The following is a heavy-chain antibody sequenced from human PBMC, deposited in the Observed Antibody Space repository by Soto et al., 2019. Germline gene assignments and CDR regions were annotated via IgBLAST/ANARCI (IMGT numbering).Heavy chain of an antibody. D-gene: IGHD3-22*01. Sequence: PGGSLSLSCAASGFTFSSYAMSWVRQAPGKGLEWVSAISGSGGSTYYADSVKGRFTISRDNSKNTLYLQMNSLRAEDTAVYYCAKAYDSSGYYSGYWGQGTLVTVPQ. CDR1: GFTFSSYA. CDR2: ISGSGGST. CDR3: AKAYDSSGYYSGY. V-gene: IGHV3-23*01. J-gene: IGHJ4*02.